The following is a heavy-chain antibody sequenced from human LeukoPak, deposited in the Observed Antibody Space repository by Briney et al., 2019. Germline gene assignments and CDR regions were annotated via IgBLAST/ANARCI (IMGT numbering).Heavy chain of an antibody. CDR3: AGQYSDTKGSLDY. D-gene: IGHD5-12*01. CDR2: TRNKANSYTT. Sequence: GGSLRLSCAASGFTFSDHYMDWVRQAPGKGLEWVGRTRNKANSYTTEYAASVKGRFTISRDNSKNSLYLQMNSLKTEDTAVYYCAGQYSDTKGSLDYWGQGTLVTVSS. J-gene: IGHJ4*02. CDR1: GFTFSDHY. V-gene: IGHV3-72*01.